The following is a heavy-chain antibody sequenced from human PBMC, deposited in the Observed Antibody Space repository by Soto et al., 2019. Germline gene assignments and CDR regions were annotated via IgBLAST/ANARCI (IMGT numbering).Heavy chain of an antibody. CDR1: GYTFTSYY. CDR2: INPSGGST. D-gene: IGHD3-22*01. J-gene: IGHJ6*02. CDR3: ASAGPRFRGYGVDYNGMDV. Sequence: ASVKVSCKASGYTFTSYYMHWVRQAPGQGLEWMGIINPSGGSTSYAQKFQGRVTMTRDTSTSTVYMELSSLRSEDTAVYYCASAGPRFRGYGVDYNGMDVGGQGPRSPSP. V-gene: IGHV1-46*01.